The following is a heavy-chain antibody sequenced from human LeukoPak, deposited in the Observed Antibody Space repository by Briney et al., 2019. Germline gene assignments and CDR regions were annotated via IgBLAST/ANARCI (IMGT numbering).Heavy chain of an antibody. CDR3: AIDGAGFDT. V-gene: IGHV3-11*01. CDR1: GFTFNDYY. J-gene: IGHJ5*02. D-gene: IGHD4/OR15-4a*01. CDR2: INIGGTNT. Sequence: GGSLRLSCAASGFTFNDYYMSWIRQAPGKGLEWLSYINIGGTNTHYADSVKGRFTISRDNAKKSLYLEMNSLRAEDTAVYYCAIDGAGFDTWGQGVLVTVSS.